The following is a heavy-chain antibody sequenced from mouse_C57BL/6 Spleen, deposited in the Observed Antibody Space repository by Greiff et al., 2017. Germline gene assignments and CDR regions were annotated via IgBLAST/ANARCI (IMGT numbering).Heavy chain of an antibody. CDR3: ARNYDYDGNYAMDY. Sequence: VKLQESGPGLVQPSQSLSITCTVSGFSLTSYGVHWVRQSPGKGLEWLGVIWSGGSTDYNAAFISRLSISKDNSKSQVFFKMNSLQADDTAIYYCARNYDYDGNYAMDYWGQGTSVTVSS. CDR2: IWSGGST. D-gene: IGHD2-4*01. J-gene: IGHJ4*01. V-gene: IGHV2-2*01. CDR1: GFSLTSYG.